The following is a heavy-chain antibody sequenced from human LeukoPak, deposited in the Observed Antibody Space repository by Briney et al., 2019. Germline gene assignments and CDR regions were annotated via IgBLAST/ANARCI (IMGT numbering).Heavy chain of an antibody. Sequence: GASVKVSCKASGYTFTGYYMHWVRQAPGQGLEWMGWINPNSGNTGYAQKFQGRVTMTRNTSISTAYMELSSLRSEDTAVYYCARPRYCSSTSCFGWFDPWGQGTLVTVSS. CDR2: INPNSGNT. CDR3: ARPRYCSSTSCFGWFDP. J-gene: IGHJ5*02. V-gene: IGHV1-8*02. CDR1: GYTFTGYY. D-gene: IGHD2-2*01.